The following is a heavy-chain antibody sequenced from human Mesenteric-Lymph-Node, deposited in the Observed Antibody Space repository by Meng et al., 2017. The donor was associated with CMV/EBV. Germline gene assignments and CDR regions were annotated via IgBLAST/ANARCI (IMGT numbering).Heavy chain of an antibody. CDR3: AASYGSSWSEYFQH. D-gene: IGHD6-13*01. Sequence: SGGSISSGGYYWSWIRQHPGKGLEWIGYIYYSGSTYYNPSLKSRVTISVDTSKNQFSLKLSSVTAADTAVYYCAASYGSSWSEYFQHWGQGTLVTVSS. V-gene: IGHV4-31*02. J-gene: IGHJ1*01. CDR2: IYYSGST. CDR1: GGSISSGGYY.